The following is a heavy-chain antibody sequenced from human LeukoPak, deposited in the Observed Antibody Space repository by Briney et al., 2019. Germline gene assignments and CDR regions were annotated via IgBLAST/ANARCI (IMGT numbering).Heavy chain of an antibody. V-gene: IGHV1-2*02. CDR1: GYTFTGYY. CDR3: ARRTPYYHDSSGYPLDAFDI. Sequence: ASVKVSCKASGYTFTGYYMHWVRQAPGQGLEWMGWINPNSGGTNYAQKFQGRVTMTRDTSISTAYMELSRLRSDDTAVYYCARRTPYYHDSSGYPLDAFDIWGQGTMVTVSS. J-gene: IGHJ3*02. CDR2: INPNSGGT. D-gene: IGHD3-22*01.